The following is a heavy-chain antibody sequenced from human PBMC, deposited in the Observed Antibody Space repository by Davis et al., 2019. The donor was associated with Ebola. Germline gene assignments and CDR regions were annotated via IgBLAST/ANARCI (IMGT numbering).Heavy chain of an antibody. V-gene: IGHV1-2*02. D-gene: IGHD4/OR15-4a*01. Sequence: ASVKVSCKASGYTFTGYYMHWVRQAPGQGLEWMGWINPNSGGTNYAQKFQGRVTMTRDTSISTAYMELSRLRSDDTAVYYCARDLGPLTDYGMDVWGQGTTVTVSS. CDR3: ARDLGPLTDYGMDV. CDR1: GYTFTGYY. J-gene: IGHJ6*02. CDR2: INPNSGGT.